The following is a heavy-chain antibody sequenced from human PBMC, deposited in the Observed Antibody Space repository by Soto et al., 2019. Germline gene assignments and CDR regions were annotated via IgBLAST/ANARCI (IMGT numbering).Heavy chain of an antibody. CDR2: ISGSGGST. Sequence: EVQLLESGGGLVQPGGSLRLSCAASGFTFSSYAMSWVRQAPGKGLEWVSAISGSGGSTYYADSVKGRFTISRDNSKNTLYLQMNSLRAEDTAVYYCALTGYCSGGSCLRPYYWYFDLWGRGTLVTVSS. J-gene: IGHJ2*01. V-gene: IGHV3-23*01. CDR1: GFTFSSYA. D-gene: IGHD2-15*01. CDR3: ALTGYCSGGSCLRPYYWYFDL.